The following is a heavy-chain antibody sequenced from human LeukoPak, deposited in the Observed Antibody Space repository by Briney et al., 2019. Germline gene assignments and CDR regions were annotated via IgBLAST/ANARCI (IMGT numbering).Heavy chain of an antibody. Sequence: SETLSLTCAVYGGSFSGYYWSWLRQPPGKGLEWIGEINHSGSTNYNPSLKSRVTISVDTSKNQFSLKLSSVTAADTAVYYCARGVFVVVVAATRSDAFDIWGQGTMVTVSS. V-gene: IGHV4-34*01. J-gene: IGHJ3*02. CDR1: GGSFSGYY. CDR2: INHSGST. CDR3: ARGVFVVVVAATRSDAFDI. D-gene: IGHD2-15*01.